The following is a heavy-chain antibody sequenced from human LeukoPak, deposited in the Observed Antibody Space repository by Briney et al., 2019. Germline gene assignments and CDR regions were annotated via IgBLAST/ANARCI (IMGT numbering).Heavy chain of an antibody. CDR3: ARERSCVDTAMVIYWFDP. Sequence: SVKVSCKASGGTFTSYAISWVRQAPGQGLEWMGGIIPIFGIANYAQKFQGRVTITADKSTSTAYLELSSLRSEDTAVYYCARERSCVDTAMVIYWFDPWGQGTLVTVCS. D-gene: IGHD5-18*01. CDR2: IIPIFGIA. V-gene: IGHV1-69*10. J-gene: IGHJ5*02. CDR1: GGTFTSYA.